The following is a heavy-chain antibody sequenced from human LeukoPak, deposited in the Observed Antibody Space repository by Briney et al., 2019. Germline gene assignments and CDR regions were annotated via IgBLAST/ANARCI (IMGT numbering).Heavy chain of an antibody. CDR3: ARHGVGSSWFGFDY. Sequence: PSETLSLICTVSGGSVSSGRYYWSWIRQPPGKGLEWIGYISYSGSTNYNHSLKSRVTISVDTSKNQFSLKLSSVTAADTAMYYCARHGVGSSWFGFDYWGQGTLVTVSS. CDR2: ISYSGST. D-gene: IGHD6-6*01. CDR1: GGSVSSGRYY. V-gene: IGHV4-61*01. J-gene: IGHJ4*02.